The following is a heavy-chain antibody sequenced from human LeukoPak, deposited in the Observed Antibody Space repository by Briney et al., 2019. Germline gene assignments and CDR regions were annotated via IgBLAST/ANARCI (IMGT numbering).Heavy chain of an antibody. J-gene: IGHJ4*02. V-gene: IGHV1-2*02. CDR3: ASFIRSRRIAAAGTPSDY. Sequence: GASVKVSCKASGYTFTGYDMHWVRQAPGQGLEWMGWINPNSGGTNYAQKFQGRVTMTRDTSISTAYMELSRLRSDDTAVYYCASFIRSRRIAAAGTPSDYWGQGTLVTVSS. D-gene: IGHD6-13*01. CDR2: INPNSGGT. CDR1: GYTFTGYD.